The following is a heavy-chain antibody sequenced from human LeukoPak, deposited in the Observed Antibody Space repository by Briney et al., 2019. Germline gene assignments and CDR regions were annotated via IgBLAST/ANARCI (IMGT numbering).Heavy chain of an antibody. Sequence: SETLSLTCAVYGGSFSGYYWSWIRQPPGKGLEWIGEINHSGSTNYNPSLKSRVTISVDRSKNQFSLKLSSVTAADTAVYYCARAKAGATMVRGSPSNWFDPGAREPWSPSPQ. CDR2: INHSGST. CDR3: ARAKAGATMVRGSPSNWFDP. V-gene: IGHV4-34*01. CDR1: GGSFSGYY. D-gene: IGHD3-10*01. J-gene: IGHJ5*02.